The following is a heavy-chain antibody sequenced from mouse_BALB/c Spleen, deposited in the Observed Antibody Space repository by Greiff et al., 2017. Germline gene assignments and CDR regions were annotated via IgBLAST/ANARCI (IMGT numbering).Heavy chain of an antibody. D-gene: IGHD2-14*01. Sequence: QVQLQQSGAELVRPGASVTLSCKASGYTFTSYWMHWVKQRPGQGLEWIGYINPSTGYTEYNQKFKDKATLTADKSSSTAYMQLSSLTSEDSAVYYCARKGAGYDGGFDYWGQGTTLTVSS. CDR3: ARKGAGYDGGFDY. CDR1: GYTFTSYW. J-gene: IGHJ2*01. CDR2: INPSTGYT. V-gene: IGHV1-7*01.